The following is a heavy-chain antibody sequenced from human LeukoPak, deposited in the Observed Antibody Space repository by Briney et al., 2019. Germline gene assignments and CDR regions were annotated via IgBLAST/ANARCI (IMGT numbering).Heavy chain of an antibody. D-gene: IGHD4-23*01. CDR1: GFTFDDYA. CDR3: AKDIYGGNSFAWNFDY. Sequence: GGSLRLSCAASGFTFDDYAMHWVRQAPGKGLEWVSGISWNSGSIMYADSVKGRFTISRDNAKNSLYLQMNSLRAEDMALYYCAKDIYGGNSFAWNFDYWGQGTLVTVSS. V-gene: IGHV3-9*03. J-gene: IGHJ4*02. CDR2: ISWNSGSI.